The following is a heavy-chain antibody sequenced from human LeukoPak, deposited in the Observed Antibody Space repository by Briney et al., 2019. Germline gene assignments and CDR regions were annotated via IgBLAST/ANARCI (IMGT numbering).Heavy chain of an antibody. D-gene: IGHD4-17*01. CDR1: GGSFSGYY. J-gene: IGHJ4*02. V-gene: IGHV4-34*01. CDR3: ARVYGDYEPYFDY. CDR2: INHSGST. Sequence: PSETLSLTCAVYGGSFSGYYWSWIRQPPGKGLEWIGEINHSGSTNYNPSLKSRVTISVDPSKNQFSLKLSSVTAADTAVYYCARVYGDYEPYFDYWGQGTLVTVSS.